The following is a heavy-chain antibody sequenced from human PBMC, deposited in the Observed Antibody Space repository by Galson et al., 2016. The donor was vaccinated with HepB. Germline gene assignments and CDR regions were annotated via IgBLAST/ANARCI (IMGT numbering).Heavy chain of an antibody. D-gene: IGHD6-19*01. CDR2: ISGNGKSI. CDR3: ATDKGDSSGWPIFDF. V-gene: IGHV3-11*01. Sequence: SLRLSCAASGFTFSDYYMSWIRQAPGKGLEWLAYISGNGKSIWYADSVRGRFTISRDTSKNTLFLHMSTLRAEDTAVYYCATDKGDSSGWPIFDFWGQGTVVSVSS. CDR1: GFTFSDYY. J-gene: IGHJ4*02.